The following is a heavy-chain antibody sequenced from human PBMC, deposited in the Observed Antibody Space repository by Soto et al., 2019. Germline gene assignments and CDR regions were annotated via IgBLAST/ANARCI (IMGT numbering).Heavy chain of an antibody. J-gene: IGHJ4*02. D-gene: IGHD6-13*01. CDR1: GGSISSSNW. CDR3: VSDSSGAYSSSSFDY. V-gene: IGHV4-4*02. CDR2: IFHTGST. Sequence: QVQLQESGPGLVKPSGTLSLNCAVSGGSISSSNWWGWVRQPPGKGLEWIGEIFHTGSTNYNPSLKSRGTISEDKSKNQFSVDLSSVTVADTAVYYCVSDSSGAYSSSSFDYWGQGTLVAVSA.